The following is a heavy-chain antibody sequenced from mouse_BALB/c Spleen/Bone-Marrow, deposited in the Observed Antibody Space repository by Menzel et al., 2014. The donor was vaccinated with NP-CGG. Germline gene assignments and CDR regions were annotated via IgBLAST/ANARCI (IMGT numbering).Heavy chain of an antibody. J-gene: IGHJ2*01. D-gene: IGHD3-1*01. CDR2: IYPGNSDT. CDR3: TTLARNKFDY. V-gene: IGHV1-5*01. Sequence: EVQLHQSGTVLARPGAAVKMSCKASGYTFSNYWMHWVKQRPGQGLEWIGTIYPGNSDTTYNQKFKGKATLTAVTSTSTAYIELSSLTNEDSAVYYCTTLARNKFDYWGQGTTLTVSS. CDR1: GYTFSNYW.